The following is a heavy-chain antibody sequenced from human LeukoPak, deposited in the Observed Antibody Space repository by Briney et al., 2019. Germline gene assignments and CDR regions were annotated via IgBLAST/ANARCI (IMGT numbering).Heavy chain of an antibody. CDR1: GFTFSSYE. J-gene: IGHJ4*02. V-gene: IGHV3-48*03. CDR3: AKPKGSYPIFDY. Sequence: GSLRLSCAASGFTFSSYEMNWVRQAPGKGLEWVSYISSSGGIIYYADSVKGRFTISRDNTKNSLYLQMNSLRAEDTAVYYCAKPKGSYPIFDYWGQGTLVTVSS. CDR2: ISSSGGII. D-gene: IGHD1-26*01.